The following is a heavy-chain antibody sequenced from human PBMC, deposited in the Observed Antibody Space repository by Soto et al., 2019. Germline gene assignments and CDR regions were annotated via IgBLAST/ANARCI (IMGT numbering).Heavy chain of an antibody. V-gene: IGHV4-34*01. Sequence: LSLPSAGCGGSFSGYYWSWIRQPPGKGLEWIGEINHSGSTNYNPSLKSRVTISVDTSKNQFSLKLSSVTAADTAVYYCALWSYYSNYWGQGTLVTVSS. CDR3: ALWSYYSNY. CDR1: GGSFSGYY. D-gene: IGHD1-26*01. J-gene: IGHJ4*02. CDR2: INHSGST.